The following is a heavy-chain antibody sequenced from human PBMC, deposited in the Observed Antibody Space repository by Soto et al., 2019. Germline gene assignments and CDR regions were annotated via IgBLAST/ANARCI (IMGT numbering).Heavy chain of an antibody. J-gene: IGHJ6*02. D-gene: IGHD6-13*01. CDR2: ISYDGSNK. V-gene: IGHV3-30*18. CDR3: AKDPEQEQQLVPPIVYGMDV. Sequence: VAVISYDGSNKYYADSVKGRFTISRDNSKNTLYLQMNSLRAEDTAVYYCAKDPEQEQQLVPPIVYGMDVWGQGTTVTVSS.